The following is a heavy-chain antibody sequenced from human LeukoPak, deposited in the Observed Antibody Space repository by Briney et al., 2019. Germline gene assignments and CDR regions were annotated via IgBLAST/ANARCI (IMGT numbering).Heavy chain of an antibody. CDR2: IYYSGST. CDR1: GGSISSSSYY. D-gene: IGHD3-9*01. CDR3: AQTDYDILTGYSEYFDY. J-gene: IGHJ4*02. Sequence: SETLSLTCTVSGGSISSSSYYWGWIRQPPGKGLEWIGSIYYSGSTYYNPSLKSRVTISVDTSKNQFSLKLSSVTAADTAVYYCAQTDYDILTGYSEYFDYWGQGTLVTVSS. V-gene: IGHV4-39*01.